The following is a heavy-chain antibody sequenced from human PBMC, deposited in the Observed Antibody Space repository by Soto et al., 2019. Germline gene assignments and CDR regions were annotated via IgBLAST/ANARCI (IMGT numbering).Heavy chain of an antibody. J-gene: IGHJ3*02. V-gene: IGHV4-4*02. Sequence: SSETLSLTCAFSSGSISSSNWWSWVRQPPGKGLEWIGEIYHSGSTNYNPSLKSRVTISVDKSKNQFSLKLSSVTAADTAVYYCARDQRITIFGVVTHDAFDIWGQGTMVTVSS. CDR3: ARDQRITIFGVVTHDAFDI. CDR2: IYHSGST. CDR1: SGSISSSNW. D-gene: IGHD3-3*01.